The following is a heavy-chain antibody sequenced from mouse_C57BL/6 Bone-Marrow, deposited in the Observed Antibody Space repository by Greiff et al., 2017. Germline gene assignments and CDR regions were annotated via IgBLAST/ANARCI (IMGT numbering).Heavy chain of an antibody. Sequence: QVQLQQSGAELARPCASVKMSCKASGYTFTSYTMHWVKQRPGPGLEWIVYLNPSGGYTKYNQKFNYKATLTAAKSSSTAYMHLSSLTSEDSAVYDCARGGRVAYWGQGTLVTVSA. J-gene: IGHJ3*01. CDR1: GYTFTSYT. CDR2: LNPSGGYT. CDR3: ARGGRVAY. V-gene: IGHV1-4*01.